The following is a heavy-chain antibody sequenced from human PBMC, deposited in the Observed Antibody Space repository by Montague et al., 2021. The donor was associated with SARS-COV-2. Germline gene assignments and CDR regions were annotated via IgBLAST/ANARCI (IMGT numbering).Heavy chain of an antibody. J-gene: IGHJ4*02. V-gene: IGHV4-34*01. CDR1: GGSFSGYY. Sequence: SETLSLTCAVYGGSFSGYYWSWIRQPPGKGLEWIGEINHSGSTNYNPSHKSRVTISVDTSKNQFSLKLSSVTAADTAVYYCARDAAVAGIDYWGQGTLVTVPS. CDR3: ARDAAVAGIDY. D-gene: IGHD6-19*01. CDR2: INHSGST.